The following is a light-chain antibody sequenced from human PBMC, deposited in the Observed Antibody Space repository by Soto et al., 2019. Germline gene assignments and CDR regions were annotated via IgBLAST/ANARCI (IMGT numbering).Light chain of an antibody. V-gene: IGKV3-15*01. CDR3: KQHNTSPPRT. J-gene: IGKJ1*01. Sequence: EIVMTQSPGTLSVSPGESATLSCRASQSISSNFALYQQKPAQAPRLLIYVASTRAIGIPARFSGSGSGTEFTVSICRQQSEDFAAYYCKQHNTSPPRTFGHWNKVEIQ. CDR2: VAS. CDR1: QSISSN.